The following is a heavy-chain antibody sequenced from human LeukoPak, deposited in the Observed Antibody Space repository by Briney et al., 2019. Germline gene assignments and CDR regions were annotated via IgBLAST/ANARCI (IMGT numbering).Heavy chain of an antibody. J-gene: IGHJ4*02. CDR3: ARVQQQLLPFDY. CDR1: GGSISSNY. V-gene: IGHV4-59*01. Sequence: EPSETLSLTCSVSGGSISSNYWSWIRQPPGKGLEWIGNIYYSGSTNYNPSLKSRVTISVDTSKNQFSLKLSPVTAADTAVYYCARVQQQLLPFDYWGQGILVTVSS. CDR2: IYYSGST. D-gene: IGHD6-13*01.